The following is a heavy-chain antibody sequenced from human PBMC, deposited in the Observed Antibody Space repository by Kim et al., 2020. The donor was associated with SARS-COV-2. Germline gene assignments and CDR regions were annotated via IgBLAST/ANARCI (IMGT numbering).Heavy chain of an antibody. V-gene: IGHV5-51*01. J-gene: IGHJ6*02. CDR2: IYPGDSDT. Sequence: GESLKISCKGSGYSFTSYWIGWVRQMPGKGLEWMGIIYPGDSDTRYSPSFQGQVTISADKSISTAYLQWSSLKASDTAMYYCARRAVMGFGELFTDVWGQGTTVTVSS. CDR3: ARRAVMGFGELFTDV. D-gene: IGHD3-10*01. CDR1: GYSFTSYW.